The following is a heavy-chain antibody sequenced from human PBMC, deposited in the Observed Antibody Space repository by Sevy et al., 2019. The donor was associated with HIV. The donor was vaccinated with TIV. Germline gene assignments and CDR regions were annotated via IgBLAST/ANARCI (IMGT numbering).Heavy chain of an antibody. CDR2: ISSSSTYI. CDR3: ARDRGCTSTSCLLYFDY. V-gene: IGHV3-21*01. D-gene: IGHD2-2*01. CDR1: GFTFNNYY. Sequence: RGCLRLSCAASGFTFNNYYMNWVRQAPGKGLERVSSISSSSTYIYYADSVKGRFTISRDNAKNSLYLQMNSLRAEDKALYYCARDRGCTSTSCLLYFDYWGQGTLVYVSS. J-gene: IGHJ4*02.